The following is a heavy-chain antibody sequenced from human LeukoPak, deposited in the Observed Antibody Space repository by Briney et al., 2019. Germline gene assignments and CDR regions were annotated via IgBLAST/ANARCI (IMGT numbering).Heavy chain of an antibody. Sequence: GGSLRLSCAASGFTFSSYAMSWVRQAPGKGLEWVSAISGSGGSTYYADSVKGRFTISRDNSKNTLDLQMNSLRAEDTAVYYCAKDLEASYGLFDYWGQGTLVTVSS. CDR2: ISGSGGST. CDR3: AKDLEASYGLFDY. CDR1: GFTFSSYA. V-gene: IGHV3-23*01. J-gene: IGHJ4*02. D-gene: IGHD5-18*01.